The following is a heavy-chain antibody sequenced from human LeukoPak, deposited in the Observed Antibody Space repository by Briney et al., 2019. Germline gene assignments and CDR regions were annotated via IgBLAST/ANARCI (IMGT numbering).Heavy chain of an antibody. CDR2: IYARDHDT. Sequence: GESLKISCKGSGYSFTSYWIGWVRQMPGKDLEWMGIIYARDHDTRYSPSFQGGQVTISADKSFTSVYLQWSNLQSSDTAMYYCARLRGRSSGSAVGYWGQGTLVTVSS. V-gene: IGHV5-51*01. CDR1: GYSFTSYW. D-gene: IGHD3-22*01. J-gene: IGHJ4*02. CDR3: ARLRGRSSGSAVGY.